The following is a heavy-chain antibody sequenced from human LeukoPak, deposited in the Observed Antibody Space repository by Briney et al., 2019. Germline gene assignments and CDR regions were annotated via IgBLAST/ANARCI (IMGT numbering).Heavy chain of an antibody. CDR1: GFTVSSNY. CDR3: AYSTAGDYIKYGMDV. D-gene: IGHD4-11*01. Sequence: GGSLRLSCEVSGFTVSSNYMSWFRQAPGKGLEWVSVLYSGGSTYYADSVKGRFTISRDNSRNTLFLQMNNLRAEDTAVYHCAYSTAGDYIKYGMDVWGQGTTVTVSS. J-gene: IGHJ6*02. V-gene: IGHV3-66*01. CDR2: LYSGGST.